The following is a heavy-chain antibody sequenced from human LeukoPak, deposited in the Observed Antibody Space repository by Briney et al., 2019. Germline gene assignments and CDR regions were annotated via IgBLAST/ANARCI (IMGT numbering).Heavy chain of an antibody. CDR2: ISAYNGNT. CDR3: ARDPSLAAANNWFDP. Sequence: ASVKVSCKASGYTSTSYGISWVRQAPGQGLEWMGWISAYNGNTNYAQKLQGRVTMTTDTSTSTAYMELRSLRSDDTAVYHCARDPSLAAANNWFDPWGQGTLVTVSS. J-gene: IGHJ5*02. V-gene: IGHV1-18*01. CDR1: GYTSTSYG. D-gene: IGHD6-13*01.